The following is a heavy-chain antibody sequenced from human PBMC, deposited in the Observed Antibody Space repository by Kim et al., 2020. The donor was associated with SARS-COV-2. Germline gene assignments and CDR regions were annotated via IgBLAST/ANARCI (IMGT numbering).Heavy chain of an antibody. V-gene: IGHV3-21*01. J-gene: IGHJ4*02. CDR1: GFTFSSYS. D-gene: IGHD3-22*01. CDR3: ARPPGSYYDSSGYSPFGY. CDR2: ISSSSSYI. Sequence: GGSLRLSCAASGFTFSSYSMNWVRQAPGKGLEWVSSISSSSSYIYYADSVKGRFTISRDNAKNSLYLQMNSLRAEDTAVYYCARPPGSYYDSSGYSPFGYWGQGTLVTVSS.